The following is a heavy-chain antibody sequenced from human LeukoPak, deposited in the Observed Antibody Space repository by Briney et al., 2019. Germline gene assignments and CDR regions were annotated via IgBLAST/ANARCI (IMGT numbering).Heavy chain of an antibody. V-gene: IGHV3-15*01. CDR1: GFSFSKDW. Sequence: PGGSLRLSCAASGFSFSKDWMSWVRQAPGKGLEWVGRIKSKADGGTTDYAAPVNGRFTISRDDSENMLYLQMNSLRAEDTAVYYCARALRYFDAIDYWGQGTLVTVSS. CDR2: IKSKADGGTT. J-gene: IGHJ4*02. CDR3: ARALRYFDAIDY. D-gene: IGHD3-9*01.